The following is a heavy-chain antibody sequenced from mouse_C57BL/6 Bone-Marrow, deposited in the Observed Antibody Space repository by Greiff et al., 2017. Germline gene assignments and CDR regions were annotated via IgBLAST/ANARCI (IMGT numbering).Heavy chain of an antibody. CDR2: ISSGSSTI. D-gene: IGHD1-3*01. CDR3: ARSGSFDY. V-gene: IGHV5-17*01. Sequence: EVKVEESGGGLVKPGGSLKLSCAASGFTFSDYGMHWVRQAPEKGLEWVAYISSGSSTIYYADTVQGRFTISRANAKNTLFLQMTSLRSEDTAVCYCARSGSFDYGGRGTTLTVSS. CDR1: GFTFSDYG. J-gene: IGHJ2*01.